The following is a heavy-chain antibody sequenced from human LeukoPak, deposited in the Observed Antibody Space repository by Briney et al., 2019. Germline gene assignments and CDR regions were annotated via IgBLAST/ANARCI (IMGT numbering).Heavy chain of an antibody. J-gene: IGHJ4*02. D-gene: IGHD6-6*01. CDR1: GGSISSYY. CDR2: IYYSGST. CDR3: ARGYGSSSVGFDY. Sequence: ASETLSLTCTVSGGSISSYYWSWIRQPPGKGLDWIGYIYYSGSTNYNPSLKSRVTISVDTSKNQFSLKLSSVTAADTAVYYCARGYGSSSVGFDYWGQGTLVTVSS. V-gene: IGHV4-59*01.